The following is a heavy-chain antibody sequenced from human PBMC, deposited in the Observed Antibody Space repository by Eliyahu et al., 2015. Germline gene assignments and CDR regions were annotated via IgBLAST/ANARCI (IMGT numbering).Heavy chain of an antibody. CDR3: ARDSSSGLENFDY. CDR1: GYTFTSYG. V-gene: IGHV1-18*01. Sequence: QVQLVQSGAEVKKPGAXXKVSCKASGYTFTSYGISWVRQAPGQGLEWMGWISANSGNKEYAQKVQGRVTMTTDTSTSTAYMELRSLRSDDTAVYYCARDSSSGLENFDYWGQGTLVTVSS. D-gene: IGHD6-6*01. CDR2: ISANSGNK. J-gene: IGHJ4*02.